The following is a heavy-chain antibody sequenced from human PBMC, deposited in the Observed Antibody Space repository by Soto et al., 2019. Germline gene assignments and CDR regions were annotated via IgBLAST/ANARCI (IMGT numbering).Heavy chain of an antibody. J-gene: IGHJ4*02. CDR2: ISYDGSNQ. V-gene: IGHV3-30-3*01. D-gene: IGHD1-1*01. Sequence: QVQLVDSGGDVVQPGRSLRLSCAASGFTFSSHAMHWVRQAPGKGLEWVAFISYDGSNQHYADSVKGRFTISRDNSENTLYLHMNSLRGEDTAMYFCARDLGAWKFDYWGQGTLVTVSS. CDR3: ARDLGAWKFDY. CDR1: GFTFSSHA.